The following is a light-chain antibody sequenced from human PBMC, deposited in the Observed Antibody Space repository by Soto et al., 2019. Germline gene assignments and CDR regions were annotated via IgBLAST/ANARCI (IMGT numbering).Light chain of an antibody. CDR1: QTVRSNY. Sequence: EIVLTQSPRTLSLSPGDRATLSCRASQTVRSNYLAWYQQKPGLAPQLLSYGASSRATGIPGRFSGSGSGTDFALTISRLEPEDFAVYYCQHYGGPVGYTFGQGTKLEIK. V-gene: IGKV3-20*01. CDR3: QHYGGPVGYT. CDR2: GAS. J-gene: IGKJ2*01.